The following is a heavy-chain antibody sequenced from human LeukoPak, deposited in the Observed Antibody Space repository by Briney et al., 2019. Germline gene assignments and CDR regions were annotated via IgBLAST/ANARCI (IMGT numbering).Heavy chain of an antibody. CDR3: VKPYSSSWFAEDY. V-gene: IGHV3-64D*06. D-gene: IGHD6-13*01. CDR1: GFTFSSYA. CDR2: ISSNGGST. J-gene: IGHJ4*02. Sequence: GGSLRLSCSASGFTFSSYAMHWVRQAPRKGLEYVSAISSNGGSTYYADSVKGRFTISRDNSKNTLYLQMSSLRAEDTAVYYCVKPYSSSWFAEDYWGQGTLVTVSS.